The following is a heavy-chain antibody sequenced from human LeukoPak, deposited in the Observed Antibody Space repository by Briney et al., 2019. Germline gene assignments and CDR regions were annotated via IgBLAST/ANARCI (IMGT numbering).Heavy chain of an antibody. Sequence: GASVKVSCKGSGGTFSSYAISWVRQATGQRLEWMGWMNPNSGNTGYAQKFQGRVTITRNTSISTAYMELSSLRSEDTAVYYCAGVPRGYVLRFLECPWGQGTLVTVSS. V-gene: IGHV1-8*03. CDR3: AGVPRGYVLRFLECP. D-gene: IGHD3-3*01. CDR2: MNPNSGNT. CDR1: GGTFSSYA. J-gene: IGHJ5*02.